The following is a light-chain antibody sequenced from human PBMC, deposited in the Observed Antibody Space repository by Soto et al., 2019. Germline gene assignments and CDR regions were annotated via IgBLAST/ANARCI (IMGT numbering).Light chain of an antibody. CDR2: WAS. CDR3: QQYYSTRT. V-gene: IGKV4-1*01. J-gene: IGKJ1*01. Sequence: DIVMTQSPDSLAVSLGERATINCKSSQSVLYSPNSKNYLAWYQLKPGQPPKLLIYWASTRESGVPDRFSGSGSGTDFTLTISSLQAEDVAVYYCQQYYSTRTFGQGTKVEIK. CDR1: QSVLYSPNSKNY.